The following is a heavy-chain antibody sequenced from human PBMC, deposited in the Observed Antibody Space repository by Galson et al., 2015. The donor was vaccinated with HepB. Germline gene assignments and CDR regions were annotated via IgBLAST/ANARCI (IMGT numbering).Heavy chain of an antibody. D-gene: IGHD6-13*01. V-gene: IGHV4-59*08. CDR1: GGSISSYY. Sequence: ETLSLTCTVSGGSISSYYWSWIRQPPGKGLEWIAYIYYTGSTNYNPSLKSRVTISVDTSKNQFSLRLSSVTAADTAIYYCARHGPVGSSWYFDYWGQGTLVTVSS. CDR2: IYYTGST. CDR3: ARHGPVGSSWYFDY. J-gene: IGHJ4*02.